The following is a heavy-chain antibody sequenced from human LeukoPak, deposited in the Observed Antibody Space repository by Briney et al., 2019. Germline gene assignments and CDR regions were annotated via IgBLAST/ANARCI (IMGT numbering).Heavy chain of an antibody. Sequence: PGGSLRLTCAVSGVTFSNNWMHWVRQAPGKGLVWVSRINSDGRTTTYADSVKGRFTISRVNAKNTLYLQMNSLRAEDTAVYYCAMIKEGWGQGTLVTVS. D-gene: IGHD3-22*01. CDR2: INSDGRTT. J-gene: IGHJ4*02. CDR3: AMIKEG. CDR1: GVTFSNNW. V-gene: IGHV3-74*01.